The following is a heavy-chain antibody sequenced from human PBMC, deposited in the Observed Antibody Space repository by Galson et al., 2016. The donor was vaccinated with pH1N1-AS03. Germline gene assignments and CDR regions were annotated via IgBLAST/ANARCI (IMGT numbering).Heavy chain of an antibody. V-gene: IGHV3-48*02. CDR3: ARESVTHHDY. Sequence: SLRLSCAASGFTFSTYSMNWVRQAPGKGLEWVSYISSSRGNIYYADSVKGRFTISRDNAKNSLYLQMNSLRDEDTAVYYCARESVTHHDYWGQGTLVTVSS. CDR1: GFTFSTYS. CDR2: ISSSRGNI. J-gene: IGHJ4*02. D-gene: IGHD2-21*02.